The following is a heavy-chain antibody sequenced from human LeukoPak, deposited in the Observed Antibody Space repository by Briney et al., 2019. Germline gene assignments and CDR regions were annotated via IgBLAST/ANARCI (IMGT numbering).Heavy chain of an antibody. V-gene: IGHV3-66*01. D-gene: IGHD6-19*01. CDR2: MYSGGST. CDR3: ARAITWVAVAGPGDN. Sequence: GGSLRLSCAASGFTFDRHAMCWVRQAPGKGLEWVSVMYSGGSTNYADSVKGRFTISRDNSKNTLYLQMNSLRAEDTAVYYCARAITWVAVAGPGDNWGQGTLVTVSS. CDR1: GFTFDRHA. J-gene: IGHJ4*02.